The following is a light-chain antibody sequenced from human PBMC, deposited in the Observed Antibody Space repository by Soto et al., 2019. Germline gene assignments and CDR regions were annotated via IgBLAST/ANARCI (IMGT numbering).Light chain of an antibody. J-gene: IGKJ5*01. CDR3: QQYNYLIT. V-gene: IGKV3-15*01. Sequence: IVMTQSPATLSVSPGERAALSFRASQSVSNNLAWYQQKPGQAPRLLMYGASTRATGIPARFSGSGSGTEFTLTITSLQPEDFAVYYCQQYNYLITFGQGTRLEIK. CDR1: QSVSNN. CDR2: GAS.